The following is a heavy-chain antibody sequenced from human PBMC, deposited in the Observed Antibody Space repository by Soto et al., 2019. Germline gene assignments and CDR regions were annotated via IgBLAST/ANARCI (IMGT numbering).Heavy chain of an antibody. CDR2: ISAYNGNT. CDR3: AREGTPINY. V-gene: IGHV1-18*01. D-gene: IGHD5-12*01. Sequence: QVQLVQSGAEVKKPGASVKVSCKTSGYTFTNFGLSWVRQAPVQGLEWSVWISAYNGNTNYAQNLQARVTKPTDTSTSTDYMELRNLTSADTAVYYWAREGTPINYWGQGSPVNVSS. CDR1: GYTFTNFG. J-gene: IGHJ4*02.